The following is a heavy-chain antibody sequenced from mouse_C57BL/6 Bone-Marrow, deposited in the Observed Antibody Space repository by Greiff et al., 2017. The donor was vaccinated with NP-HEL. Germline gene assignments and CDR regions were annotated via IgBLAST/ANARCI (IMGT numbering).Heavy chain of an antibody. CDR1: GYTFTSYW. J-gene: IGHJ4*01. CDR2: IYPGNSDT. V-gene: IGHV1-5*01. Sequence: DVQLQESGTVLARPGASVKMSCKTSGYTFTSYWMHWVKQRPGQGLEWIGVIYPGNSDTSYNQKFKGKAKLTAVTSASTAYMELSSLTNEDSAVYYCTYGNYYYAMDYWGQGTSVTVSS. D-gene: IGHD2-1*01. CDR3: TYGNYYYAMDY.